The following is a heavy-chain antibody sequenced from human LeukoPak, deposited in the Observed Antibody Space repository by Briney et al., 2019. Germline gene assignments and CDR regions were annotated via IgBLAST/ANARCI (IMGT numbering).Heavy chain of an antibody. CDR3: ARESSSTSCQYY. D-gene: IGHD2-2*01. J-gene: IGHJ4*02. Sequence: GGSLRLSCAASGFTFSSYAMPWVRQAPGKGLEWVAVISYDGSNKYYADSVKGRFTISRDNSKNTLYLQMNSLRAEDTAVYYCARESSSTSCQYYWGQGTLVTVSS. V-gene: IGHV3-30-3*01. CDR2: ISYDGSNK. CDR1: GFTFSSYA.